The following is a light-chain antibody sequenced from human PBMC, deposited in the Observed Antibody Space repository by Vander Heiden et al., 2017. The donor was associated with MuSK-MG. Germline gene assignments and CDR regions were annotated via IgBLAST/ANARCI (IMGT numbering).Light chain of an antibody. Sequence: DNVLTQSPGTLSLSTGEGASLACRASQGVRSRYLAWYQQKPGQAPRLIIYGASSRATGIPDRFSGSRSGTDFTLTISRLEPEDYAVYYCQQYGSAPPYTFGQGTKLEIK. V-gene: IGKV3-20*01. CDR1: QGVRSRY. CDR3: QQYGSAPPYT. J-gene: IGKJ2*01. CDR2: GAS.